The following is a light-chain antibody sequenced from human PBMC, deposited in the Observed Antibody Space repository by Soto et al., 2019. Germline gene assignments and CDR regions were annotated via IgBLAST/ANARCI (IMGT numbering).Light chain of an antibody. Sequence: DIQMTQSPSTLSASVGDRVTITCRASQSISSWVAWYQQKPGKAPKLLIYKASSLESGVPSRFSGSGSGTEFTLTISSLQPDDFATYYGQQYNSWTFGQGTKVDSK. J-gene: IGKJ1*01. CDR3: QQYNSWT. V-gene: IGKV1-5*03. CDR1: QSISSW. CDR2: KAS.